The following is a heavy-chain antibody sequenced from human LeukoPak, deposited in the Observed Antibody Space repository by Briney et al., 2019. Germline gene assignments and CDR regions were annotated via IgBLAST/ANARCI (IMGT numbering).Heavy chain of an antibody. V-gene: IGHV3-48*04. J-gene: IGHJ4*02. CDR2: ISSGSDII. D-gene: IGHD3-22*01. CDR1: GFTFSSYS. CDR3: ARGAFYYDSSGYYGGF. Sequence: GGSLRLSCAASGFTFSSYSMNWIRQAPGKGLEWVSHISSGSDIIHYADSVKGRFSISRDNAKNSVYLQMDSLRAEDSAVYYCARGAFYYDSSGYYGGFWGQGTLVTVSS.